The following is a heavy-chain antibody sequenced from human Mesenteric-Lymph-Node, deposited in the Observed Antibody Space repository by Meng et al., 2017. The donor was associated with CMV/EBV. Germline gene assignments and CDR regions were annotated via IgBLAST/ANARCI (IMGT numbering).Heavy chain of an antibody. CDR2: INHSGNT. V-gene: IGHV4-34*01. CDR3: ARVFCTSSTCHPRSVFDP. J-gene: IGHJ5*02. CDR1: GVSFGDYS. D-gene: IGHD2-2*01. Sequence: GVSFGDYSWTWLRQPTGKGLGWIGDINHSGNTDYSPSLRSRVTISIDTSKNYFSLNLNSVTAADTAVYYCARVFCTSSTCHPRSVFDPWGQGTLVTSPQ.